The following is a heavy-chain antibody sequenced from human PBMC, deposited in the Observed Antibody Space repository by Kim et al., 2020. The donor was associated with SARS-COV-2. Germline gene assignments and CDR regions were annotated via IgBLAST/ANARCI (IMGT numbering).Heavy chain of an antibody. J-gene: IGHJ5*02. Sequence: SETLSLTCSVSGGSFTRSSFYWAWIRQPPGMGLEWIGSMYYSANTYYNPSLESRVTMSVDTSKNTFSLTLTSVTAADAGVYYCARHGGECSREPCSSHWFDPWGQGTLVTVSS. CDR2: MYYSANT. CDR1: GGSFTRSSFY. V-gene: IGHV4-39*01. CDR3: ARHGGECSREPCSSHWFDP. D-gene: IGHD2-15*01.